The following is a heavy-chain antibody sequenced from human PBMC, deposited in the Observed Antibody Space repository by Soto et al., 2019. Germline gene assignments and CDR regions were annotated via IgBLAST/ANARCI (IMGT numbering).Heavy chain of an antibody. D-gene: IGHD6-6*01. CDR2: ISGGGGST. J-gene: IGHJ4*02. CDR3: AKDRPRSMSLTKDFDY. CDR1: GFTFSNYA. Sequence: EVQLLDSGGGLVQPGGSLRLSCAASGFTFSNYAMSWARQAPGKGLEWVSSISGGGGSTYYADSVKGRFTISRDNSKNTLYLQMTSLRAEDTAVYFCAKDRPRSMSLTKDFDYWGQGTLVTVS. V-gene: IGHV3-23*01.